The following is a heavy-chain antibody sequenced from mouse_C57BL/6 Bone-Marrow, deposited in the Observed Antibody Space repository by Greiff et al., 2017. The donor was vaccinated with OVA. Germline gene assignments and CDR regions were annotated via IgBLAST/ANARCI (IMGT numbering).Heavy chain of an antibody. CDR2: INPSNGGT. V-gene: IGHV1-53*01. CDR3: AREGATGTIFAY. Sequence: QVQLQQPGTELVKPGASVKLSCKASGYTFTSYWMHWVKQRPGQGLEWIGNINPSNGGTNYNEKFKSTATLTVDKSSSTAYMQLSSLTSEDSAFYYCAREGATGTIFAYWGQGTLVTVSA. CDR1: GYTFTSYW. D-gene: IGHD4-1*01. J-gene: IGHJ3*01.